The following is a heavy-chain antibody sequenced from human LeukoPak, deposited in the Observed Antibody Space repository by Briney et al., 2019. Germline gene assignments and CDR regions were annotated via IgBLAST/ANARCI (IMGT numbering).Heavy chain of an antibody. J-gene: IGHJ5*02. CDR3: ARDEGITIFDP. D-gene: IGHD3-3*01. CDR2: IWYDGGNK. V-gene: IGHV3-33*01. Sequence: PGGFLRLSCAASGFTFSSYGMHWVRQAPGKGLEWVAVIWYDGGNKYYADSVKGRFTISRDNSKNTLYLQMNSLRAEDTAVYYCARDEGITIFDPWGQGTLVTVSS. CDR1: GFTFSSYG.